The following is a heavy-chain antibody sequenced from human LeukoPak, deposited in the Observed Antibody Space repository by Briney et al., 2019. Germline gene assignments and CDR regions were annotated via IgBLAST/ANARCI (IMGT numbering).Heavy chain of an antibody. CDR2: ISSSSSYI. D-gene: IGHD3-22*01. Sequence: GGSLRLSCAASGFTFSSYGMNWVRQAPGKGLEWVSSISSSSSYIYYADSVKGRFTISRDNAKNSLYLQMNSLRAEDTAVYYCARDMSYYYDSSGYYYGDFDYWGQGTLVTVSS. CDR3: ARDMSYYYDSSGYYYGDFDY. V-gene: IGHV3-21*01. CDR1: GFTFSSYG. J-gene: IGHJ4*02.